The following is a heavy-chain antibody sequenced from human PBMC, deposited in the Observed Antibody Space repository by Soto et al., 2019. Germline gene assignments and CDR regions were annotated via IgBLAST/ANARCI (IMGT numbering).Heavy chain of an antibody. V-gene: IGHV1-3*01. CDR2: INAGNGFT. CDR1: GYTFISYA. J-gene: IGHJ3*01. Sequence: QVHLVQSGAEVKKPGASVKVSCKASGYTFISYAIHWVRQTPGQRLECLGWINAGNGFTKYSQNFEGRVTITRDTSASTAYMELSSLRSEDTGVYYCARTNWTFPGSSASEDAFGVWGQGTMVTVSS. D-gene: IGHD3-22*01. CDR3: ARTNWTFPGSSASEDAFGV.